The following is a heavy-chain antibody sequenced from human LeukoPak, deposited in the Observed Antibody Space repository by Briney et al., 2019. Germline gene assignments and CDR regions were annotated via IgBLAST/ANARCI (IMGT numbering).Heavy chain of an antibody. CDR1: SGSFSGYY. V-gene: IGHV4-34*01. J-gene: IGHJ5*02. CDR2: INHSGST. CDR3: ARGGVVVAENWFDP. D-gene: IGHD2-15*01. Sequence: SETLSLTCAVYSGSFSGYYWSWIRQPPGKGLEWIGEINHSGSTNYNPSLKSRVTISVDTSKNQFSLKLSSVTAADTAVYYCARGGVVVAENWFDPWGQGTLVTVSS.